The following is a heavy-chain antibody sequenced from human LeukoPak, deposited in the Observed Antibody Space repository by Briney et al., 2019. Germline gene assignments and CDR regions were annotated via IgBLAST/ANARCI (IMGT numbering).Heavy chain of an antibody. CDR3: ARVGYYGSGSYSNFDY. Sequence: GASVKVSCKASGYTFTSYYMHWVRQAPGQGLEWMGIINPSGGSTSYAQKFQGRVTMTRDTSTSTVYMELSSLRSEDTAVYYCARVGYYGSGSYSNFDYWGQGTLVTVSS. J-gene: IGHJ4*02. V-gene: IGHV1-46*01. D-gene: IGHD3-10*01. CDR2: INPSGGST. CDR1: GYTFTSYY.